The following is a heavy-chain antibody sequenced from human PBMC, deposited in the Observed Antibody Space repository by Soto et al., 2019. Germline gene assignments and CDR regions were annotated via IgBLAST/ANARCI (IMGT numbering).Heavy chain of an antibody. J-gene: IGHJ4*02. Sequence: GGSLRLSCAASGFTFSSYWMSWVRQAPGKGLEWVANIKQDGSEKYYVASVKGRFTISRDNARNSLFLQLSSLRAEDTAVYYCARGSYGSGPYYFDYWGQGTLVTVSS. D-gene: IGHD6-19*01. V-gene: IGHV3-7*01. CDR3: ARGSYGSGPYYFDY. CDR2: IKQDGSEK. CDR1: GFTFSSYW.